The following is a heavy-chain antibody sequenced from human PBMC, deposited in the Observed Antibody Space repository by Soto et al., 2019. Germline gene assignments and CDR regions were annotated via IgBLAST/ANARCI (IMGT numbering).Heavy chain of an antibody. CDR2: IYHSGNT. CDR3: ARSRRLTILGVVAAMDV. V-gene: IGHV4-59*01. J-gene: IGHJ6*02. D-gene: IGHD3-3*01. Sequence: QVQLQESGPGLVKPSETLSLTCTVSGASIRSYYWIWIREAPGKGLEWVGHIYHSGNTNYNPSLKSRVTISVDTSESQFSLKLNSVTAADTAVYYCARSRRLTILGVVAAMDVWGQGTTVTVS. CDR1: GASIRSYY.